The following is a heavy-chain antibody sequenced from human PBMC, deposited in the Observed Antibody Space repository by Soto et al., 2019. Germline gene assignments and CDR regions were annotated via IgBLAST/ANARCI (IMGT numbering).Heavy chain of an antibody. D-gene: IGHD3-10*01. CDR3: ARDVGSYGSSRWFDT. J-gene: IGHJ5*02. CDR2: IWYDGTDK. V-gene: IGHV3-33*01. Sequence: QVQLVESGGGVVQPGESLRLSCAASGFTVSNFVMQWVRQAPGKGLEWVALIWYDGTDKYNIDSVKGRFTISRDDSKNTLYLQMSSLRAEDTAMYYCARDVGSYGSSRWFDTWGQGAQVTVSS. CDR1: GFTVSNFV.